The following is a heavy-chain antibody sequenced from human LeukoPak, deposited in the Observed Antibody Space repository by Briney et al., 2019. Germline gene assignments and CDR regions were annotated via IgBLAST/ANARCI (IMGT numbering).Heavy chain of an antibody. CDR1: GGSISSSSYY. V-gene: IGHV4-39*01. D-gene: IGHD1-26*01. J-gene: IGHJ3*02. CDR2: IYYSGST. CDR3: AGMGSGSYSNEWAFDI. Sequence: PSETLSLTCTVSGGSISSSSYYWGWIRQPPGKGLEWIGSIYYSGSTYYNPSLKSRVTISVDTSKNQFSLKLSSVTAADTAVYYCAGMGSGSYSNEWAFDIWGQGTMVTVSS.